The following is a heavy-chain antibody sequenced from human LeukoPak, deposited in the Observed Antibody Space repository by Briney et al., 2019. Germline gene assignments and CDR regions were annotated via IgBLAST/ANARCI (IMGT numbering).Heavy chain of an antibody. CDR3: TRQWYFDY. CDR1: GYSFTDYW. J-gene: IGHJ4*02. CDR2: IYPGDSDN. Sequence: GESLNISCQGSGYSFTDYWIGWVPQIPGKGLGWIGIIYPGDSDNTDRPSFQADATIPADKPINTAFLQWSSLKASDTAMYYCTRQWYFDYWGKGTLVTVS. D-gene: IGHD2-15*01. V-gene: IGHV5-51*01.